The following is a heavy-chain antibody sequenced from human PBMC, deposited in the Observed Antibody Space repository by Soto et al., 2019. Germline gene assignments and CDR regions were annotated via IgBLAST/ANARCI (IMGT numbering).Heavy chain of an antibody. D-gene: IGHD3-9*01. V-gene: IGHV3-7*01. J-gene: IGHJ4*02. CDR3: ASGNYDIAY. CDR2: IKQDGSEK. CDR1: GFTFSSYW. Sequence: GGSLRLSCAASGFTFSSYWMSWVRQAPGKGLEWVANIKQDGSEKDYVDSVKGRFTISRDNAKKSLYLQMNSLRAEDTAVYYCASGNYDIAYWGQGTLVTVSS.